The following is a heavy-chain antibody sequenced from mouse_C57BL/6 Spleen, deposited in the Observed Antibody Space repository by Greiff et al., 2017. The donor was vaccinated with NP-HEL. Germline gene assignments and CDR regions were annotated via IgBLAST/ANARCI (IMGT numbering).Heavy chain of an antibody. V-gene: IGHV1-82*01. D-gene: IGHD2-4*01. CDR3: ARLDYDYLYAMDY. J-gene: IGHJ4*01. CDR2: IYPGDGDT. CDR1: GYAFSSSW. Sequence: QVQLQQSGPELVKPGASVKISCKASGYAFSSSWMNWVKQRPGKGLEWIGRIYPGDGDTNYNGKFKGKATLTADKSSSTAYMQLSSLTSEDSAVYFCARLDYDYLYAMDYWGQGTSVTVSS.